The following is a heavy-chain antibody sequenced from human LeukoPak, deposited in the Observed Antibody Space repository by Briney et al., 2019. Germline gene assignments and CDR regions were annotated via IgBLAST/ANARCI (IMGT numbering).Heavy chain of an antibody. Sequence: SETLSLTCAVYGGSFSGYYWSWIRQPPGKGLEWIGEINHSGSTNYNPSLKSRVTISVDTSKNQFSLKLSSVTAADTAVYYCARRRIAAAESDWGQGTLVTVSS. D-gene: IGHD6-13*01. CDR3: ARRRIAAAESD. CDR1: GGSFSGYY. J-gene: IGHJ4*02. CDR2: INHSGST. V-gene: IGHV4-34*01.